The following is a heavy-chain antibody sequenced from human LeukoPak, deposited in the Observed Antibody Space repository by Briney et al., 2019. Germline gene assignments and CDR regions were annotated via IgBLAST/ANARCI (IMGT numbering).Heavy chain of an antibody. V-gene: IGHV1-69*01. Sequence: ASVKFSCKASGGTFSSYAISWVRQAPGQGLEWMGGIIPIFGTANYAQKFQGRVTITADESTSTAYMELSSLRSEDTAVYYCARDPGGTWGFDYWGQGALVTVSS. J-gene: IGHJ4*02. CDR2: IIPIFGTA. CDR1: GGTFSSYA. D-gene: IGHD7-27*01. CDR3: ARDPGGTWGFDY.